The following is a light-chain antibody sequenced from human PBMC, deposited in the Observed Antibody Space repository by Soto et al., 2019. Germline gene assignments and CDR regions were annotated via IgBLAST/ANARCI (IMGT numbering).Light chain of an antibody. CDR3: ATWDDSLSGHVV. Sequence: QSVLTQPPSASGTPGQWVTISCSGSSSDIGSTYVYWYQQFAGTAPKLLIYRNNQRPSGVPDRISGSKSGTSASLAISGLRSEDEADYYCATWDDSLSGHVVFGGGTKLTVL. CDR1: SSDIGSTY. J-gene: IGLJ2*01. V-gene: IGLV1-47*01. CDR2: RNN.